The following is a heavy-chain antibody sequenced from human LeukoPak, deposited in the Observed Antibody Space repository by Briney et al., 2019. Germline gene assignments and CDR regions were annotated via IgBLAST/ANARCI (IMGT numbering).Heavy chain of an antibody. CDR1: GGSFSGYY. J-gene: IGHJ4*02. V-gene: IGHV4-34*01. D-gene: IGHD3-10*01. Sequence: SETLSLTCAVYGGSFSGYYWSWIRQPPGKGLEWIGEINHSGSTNYNPSLKSRVTISVDTSKNQFSLKLSSVTAADTAVYYCARGRSFGYWGKGTLVTVSS. CDR3: ARGRSFGY. CDR2: INHSGST.